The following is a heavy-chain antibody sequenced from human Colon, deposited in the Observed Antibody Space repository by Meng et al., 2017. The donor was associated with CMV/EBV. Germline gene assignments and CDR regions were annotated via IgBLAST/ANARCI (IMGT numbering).Heavy chain of an antibody. CDR1: GWSFSPYY. J-gene: IGHJ4*02. D-gene: IGHD3-10*01. V-gene: IGHV4-34*01. CDR3: ARGGGTPIRGVLPFDF. CDR2: IDHTGST. Sequence: VNLRAGGGGLLKPPETLSLACALDGWSFSPYYLSWIRKDPGKGLEWIAEIDHTGSTNYNPSLKSRVTISIDTSNSHFSLNLTSATAADTAVYYCARGGGTPIRGVLPFDFWGQGTLVTVSS.